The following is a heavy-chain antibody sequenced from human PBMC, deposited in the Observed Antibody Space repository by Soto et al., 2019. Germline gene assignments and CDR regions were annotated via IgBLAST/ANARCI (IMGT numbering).Heavy chain of an antibody. CDR1: GGTFSSYA. D-gene: IGHD3-22*01. CDR2: IIPIFGTA. J-gene: IGHJ4*02. CDR3: ASVLSGYPRDFDY. Sequence: SVKVSCRASGGTFSSYAISWVRQAPGQGLEWMGGIIPIFGTANYAQKFQGRVTITADESTSTAYMELSSLRSEDTAVYYCASVLSGYPRDFDYWGQGTLVTVSS. V-gene: IGHV1-69*13.